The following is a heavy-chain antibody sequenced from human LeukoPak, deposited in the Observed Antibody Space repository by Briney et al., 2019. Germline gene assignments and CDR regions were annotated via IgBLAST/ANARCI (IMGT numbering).Heavy chain of an antibody. V-gene: IGHV3-30*02. D-gene: IGHD2-2*01. CDR3: ARKMGCSSTSCPYYYYYYMDV. CDR1: GFTFSSHG. Sequence: GGTLRLSCAASGFTFSSHGMHWVRQAPGKGLEWVAFIRYDGSNKYYADSVKGRFTISRDNSKNTLYLQMNSLRAEDTAVYYCARKMGCSSTSCPYYYYYYMDVWGKGTTVTISS. J-gene: IGHJ6*03. CDR2: IRYDGSNK.